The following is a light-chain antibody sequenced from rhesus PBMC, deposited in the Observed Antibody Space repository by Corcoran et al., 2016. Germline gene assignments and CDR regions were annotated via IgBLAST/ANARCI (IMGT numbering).Light chain of an antibody. Sequence: DIQMTQSPSSLSASVGDRVTISCRASQGISNWLAWYQQKPGKAPNLLIYRASNLETGVPSRFSGSGSGTDFTLTISSLQPEDVATYYCQQHDHSPPTFGGGTKVEIK. J-gene: IGKJ4*01. CDR1: QGISNW. CDR3: QQHDHSPPT. CDR2: RAS. V-gene: IGKV1-69*01.